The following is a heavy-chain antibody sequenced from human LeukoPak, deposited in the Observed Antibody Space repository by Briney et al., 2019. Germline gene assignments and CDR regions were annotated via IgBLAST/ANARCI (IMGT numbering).Heavy chain of an antibody. CDR1: GYTFISYS. J-gene: IGHJ5*02. CDR3: ARDAGLNYDILTGYNFNWFDP. D-gene: IGHD3-9*01. CDR2: INTYNGNT. Sequence: GASVKVSCKASGYTFISYSISWVRQAPGQGLEWMGWINTYNGNTNYAQKLQGRVTMTTDTSTSTAYMELRSLRSDDTAVYYCARDAGLNYDILTGYNFNWFDPWGQGTLVTVSS. V-gene: IGHV1-18*01.